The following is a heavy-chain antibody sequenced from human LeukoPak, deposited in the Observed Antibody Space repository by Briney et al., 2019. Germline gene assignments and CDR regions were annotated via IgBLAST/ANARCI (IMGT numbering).Heavy chain of an antibody. CDR2: IKQDGSEK. CDR1: GFTFSSYW. V-gene: IGHV3-7*01. Sequence: GGSLRLSCAASGFTFSSYWMSWVRQAPGKGLEWVTNIKQDGSEKYYADSVKGRFTISRDNAKNSLYLQMNSLRAEDTAVYYCARDRPPYYYGLTQYYYYGMDVWGQGTTVTVSS. CDR3: ARDRPPYYYGLTQYYYYGMDV. D-gene: IGHD3-10*01. J-gene: IGHJ6*02.